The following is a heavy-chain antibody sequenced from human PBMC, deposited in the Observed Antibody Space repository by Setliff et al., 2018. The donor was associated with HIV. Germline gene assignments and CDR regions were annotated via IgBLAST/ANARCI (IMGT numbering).Heavy chain of an antibody. CDR1: GGSIDISDYC. CDR2: ICHSGRS. J-gene: IGHJ6*03. D-gene: IGHD3-10*01. Sequence: SETLSLTCTVSGGSIDISDYCWGWVRQPPGKGLAWIGSICHSGRSYYNPSLKSRVTISVDTSKNQFSLKLSAVTAVDTAVYYCARRVYGSGNVLGKGTTVTVS. CDR3: ARRVYGSGNV. V-gene: IGHV4-39*07.